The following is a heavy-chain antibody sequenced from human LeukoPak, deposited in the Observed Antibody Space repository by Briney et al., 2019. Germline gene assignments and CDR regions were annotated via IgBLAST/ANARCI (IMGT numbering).Heavy chain of an antibody. CDR2: INPNSGGT. V-gene: IGHV1-2*02. J-gene: IGHJ4*02. CDR3: ARAGAPLIAAALLFDY. D-gene: IGHD6-13*01. CDR1: AGTFSTYA. Sequence: ASVKVSCKASAGTFSTYAINWVRPAPGQGLEWMGWINPNSGGTNYAQKFQGRVTMTRDTSISTAYMELSRLRSDDTAVYYCARAGAPLIAAALLFDYWGQGTLVTVSS.